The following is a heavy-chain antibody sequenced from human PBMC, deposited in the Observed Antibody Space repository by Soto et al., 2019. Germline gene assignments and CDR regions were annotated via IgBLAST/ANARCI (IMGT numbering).Heavy chain of an antibody. CDR3: ARGWNDFPH. V-gene: IGHV1-69*01. CDR1: GGTFSSYA. D-gene: IGHD1-1*01. CDR2: IIPVFGTA. Sequence: QVQLVQSGAEVKKPGSSVKVSCKASGGTFSSYAISGVRQAPGHGLGCMGGIIPVFGTANYAQKFQGRVTINADESTSTVYMELSSLRSEDTAVYYCARGWNDFPHWGQGTLVTVSS. J-gene: IGHJ1*01.